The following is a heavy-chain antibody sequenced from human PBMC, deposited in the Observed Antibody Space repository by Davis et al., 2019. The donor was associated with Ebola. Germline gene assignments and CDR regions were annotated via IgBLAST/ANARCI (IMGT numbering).Heavy chain of an antibody. V-gene: IGHV3-74*01. D-gene: IGHD6-6*01. CDR3: ARAKYYGMDV. Sequence: GESLKISCAASGFTFSNYAMHWVRQAPAKGLVWVSRMNGDGSLTRYADSVKGRFTISRDNAKNTLYLQMNSLRAEDTAVYYCARAKYYGMDVWGKGTTVTVSS. CDR1: GFTFSNYA. J-gene: IGHJ6*04. CDR2: MNGDGSLT.